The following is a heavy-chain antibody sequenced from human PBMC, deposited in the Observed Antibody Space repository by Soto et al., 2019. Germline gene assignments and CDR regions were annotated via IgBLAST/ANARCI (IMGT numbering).Heavy chain of an antibody. CDR3: AGYCSSTSCYQYFDY. CDR2: IYYSGST. Sequence: SETLSLTCTVSGGSISSYYWSRIRQPPGKGLEWIGYIYYSGSTNYNPSLKSRVTISVDTSKNQFSLKLSSVTAADTAVYYCAGYCSSTSCYQYFDYWGQGTLVTVSS. J-gene: IGHJ4*02. V-gene: IGHV4-59*08. CDR1: GGSISSYY. D-gene: IGHD2-2*01.